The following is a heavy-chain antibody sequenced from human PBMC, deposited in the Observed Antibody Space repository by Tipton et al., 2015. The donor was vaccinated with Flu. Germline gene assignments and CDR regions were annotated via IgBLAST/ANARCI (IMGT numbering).Heavy chain of an antibody. Sequence: TLSLTCTVSGGSISSYYWSWIRQPAGKGLEWIGRIYSSGSTNYSPSLKSRVTISVDTSKNQFSLRLASVTATDTAVYYCARENWNYVVRSSWSDPWGQGTLVTVSS. CDR3: ARENWNYVVRSSWSDP. CDR2: IYSSGST. J-gene: IGHJ5*02. CDR1: GGSISSYY. V-gene: IGHV4-4*07. D-gene: IGHD1-7*01.